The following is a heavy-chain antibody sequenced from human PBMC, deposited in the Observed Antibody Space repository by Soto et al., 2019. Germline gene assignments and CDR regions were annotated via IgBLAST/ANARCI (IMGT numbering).Heavy chain of an antibody. CDR1: GGSISHYY. CDR2: IYYNGTT. D-gene: IGHD3-16*01. J-gene: IGHJ5*01. CDR3: TRGHWALDS. Sequence: SETLSLTCTVSGGSISHYYWSWIRRPPGKGLEWIAYIYYNGTTNSNPSLKGRVTISLDTSKSQFSLKLTSVTAADTAVYYCTRGHWALDSWAQGTLVTVSS. V-gene: IGHV4-59*01.